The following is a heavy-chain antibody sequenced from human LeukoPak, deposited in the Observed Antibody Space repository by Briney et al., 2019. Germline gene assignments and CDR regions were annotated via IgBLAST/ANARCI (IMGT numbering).Heavy chain of an antibody. CDR2: IYTSGST. J-gene: IGHJ6*02. CDR3: ARDYGYYYYGMDV. CDR1: GGSLSSGSYY. Sequence: PSQTLSLTCTVSGGSLSSGSYYWSWIRRPAGKGLEWIGRIYTSGSTSYNPSLKSRVTISVDTSKNQFSLKLSSVTAADTAVYYCARDYGYYYYGMDVWGQGTTVTVSS. V-gene: IGHV4-61*02. D-gene: IGHD3-16*01.